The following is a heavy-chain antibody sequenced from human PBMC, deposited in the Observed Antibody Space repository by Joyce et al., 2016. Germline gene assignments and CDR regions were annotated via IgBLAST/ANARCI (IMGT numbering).Heavy chain of an antibody. D-gene: IGHD5-18*01. CDR3: ARQNAGGNSFGRSYYGLDL. V-gene: IGHV4-59*08. CDR1: GGSLSSYF. Sequence: QVQLQESGPGLVKPSETLFLTCTVSGGSLSSYFWTWIRQPPGKGLEWIGNIYYTGRTNYNPSLESRVTISVDTSKNQFSLGMTYVTAADTAVYYCARQNAGGNSFGRSYYGLDLWGRGTTVTVAS. CDR2: IYYTGRT. J-gene: IGHJ6*02.